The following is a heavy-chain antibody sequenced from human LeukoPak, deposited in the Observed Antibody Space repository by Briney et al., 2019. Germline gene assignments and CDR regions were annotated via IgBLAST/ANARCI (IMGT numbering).Heavy chain of an antibody. J-gene: IGHJ5*02. Sequence: SETLSLTCTVSGGSISSYYWSWIRQPPGKGLEWIGYIYYSGSTNYNPSLKSRVTISVDTSKNQFSLKLSSVTAADTAVYYRARGLGGITMVRGYANWFDPWGQGTLVTVSS. V-gene: IGHV4-59*12. CDR1: GGSISSYY. CDR3: ARGLGGITMVRGYANWFDP. CDR2: IYYSGST. D-gene: IGHD3-10*01.